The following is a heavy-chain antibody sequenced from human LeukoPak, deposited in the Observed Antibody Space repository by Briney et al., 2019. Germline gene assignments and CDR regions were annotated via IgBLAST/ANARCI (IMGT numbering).Heavy chain of an antibody. V-gene: IGHV3-23*01. D-gene: IGHD3-10*01. Sequence: PGGSLRLSCAASGFTFSSYAMSWVRQAPGKAPEWVSGISGSGGSTYSADSVKGRFTISRDNSKNTLHLQMNTLRAEDTAVYYCARSIYASGSFYTFDIWGQGTMVTVSS. CDR2: ISGSGGST. CDR1: GFTFSSYA. CDR3: ARSIYASGSFYTFDI. J-gene: IGHJ3*02.